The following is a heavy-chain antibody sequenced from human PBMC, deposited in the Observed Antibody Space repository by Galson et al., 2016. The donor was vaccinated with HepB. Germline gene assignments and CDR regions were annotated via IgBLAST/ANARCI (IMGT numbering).Heavy chain of an antibody. V-gene: IGHV3-23*01. D-gene: IGHD3-22*01. CDR1: GFTFYTYT. Sequence: SLRLSCAASGFTFYTYTMSWVRQAPGKGLEWVSTISGRSGKAYYADSIKGRFIISRDNSKNTLYLQMNSLRAEDTAVYYCATLIPPIDHFDSSGPHYFDHWGQGTLITVSS. J-gene: IGHJ4*02. CDR3: ATLIPPIDHFDSSGPHYFDH. CDR2: ISGRSGKA.